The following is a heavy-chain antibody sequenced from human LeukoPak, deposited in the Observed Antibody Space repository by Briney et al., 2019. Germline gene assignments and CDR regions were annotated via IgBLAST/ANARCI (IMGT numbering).Heavy chain of an antibody. CDR1: GFTFSSYS. V-gene: IGHV3-48*01. D-gene: IGHD1-26*01. Sequence: GGSLRLSCAASGFTFSSYSMNWVRQAPGKGLEWVSYISSSSSSTIYYADSVKGRFTISRDNAKNSLYLQMNSLRAEDTAVYYCARVYSGSCDYWGQGTLVTVSS. J-gene: IGHJ4*02. CDR2: ISSSSSSTI. CDR3: ARVYSGSCDY.